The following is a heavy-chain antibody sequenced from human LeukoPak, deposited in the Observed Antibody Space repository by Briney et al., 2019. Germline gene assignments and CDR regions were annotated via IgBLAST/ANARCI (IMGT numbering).Heavy chain of an antibody. Sequence: SETLSFTCAVYGGSFSGYYWSWIRQPPGKGLEWIGEINHSGSTNYNPSLKSRVTISVDTSKNQFSLKLSSVTAADTAVYYCARKAVAAATHNWFDPWGQGTLVTVSS. CDR3: ARKAVAAATHNWFDP. CDR2: INHSGST. J-gene: IGHJ5*02. D-gene: IGHD6-13*01. V-gene: IGHV4-34*01. CDR1: GGSFSGYY.